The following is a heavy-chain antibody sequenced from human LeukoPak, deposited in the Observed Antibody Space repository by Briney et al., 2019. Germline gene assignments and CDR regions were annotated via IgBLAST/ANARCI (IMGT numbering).Heavy chain of an antibody. CDR2: VSDGGGST. J-gene: IGHJ4*02. Sequence: GGSLRLSCAASGFTVGTYALSWVRQAPGKGLEWVSAVSDGGGSTYYADSVKGRFTISRDNSKNTLYLQMNSLRAGDAAVYYCAKRGGGRYFDYWGQGTLVTVSS. D-gene: IGHD3-10*01. V-gene: IGHV3-23*01. CDR1: GFTVGTYA. CDR3: AKRGGGRYFDY.